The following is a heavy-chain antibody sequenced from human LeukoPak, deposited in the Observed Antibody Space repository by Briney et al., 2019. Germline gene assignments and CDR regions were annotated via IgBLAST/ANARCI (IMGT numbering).Heavy chain of an antibody. CDR1: GGSISSGDYY. CDR3: ARGPNLRFLEWLPSYGMDV. J-gene: IGHJ6*02. V-gene: IGHV4-30-4*01. D-gene: IGHD3-3*01. Sequence: SQTLSLTCTVSGGSISSGDYYWSWIRQPPGKGLEWVGHIYYSGSTYYNPSLKSRVTISVDTSKNQFSLKLSSVTAADTAVYYCARGPNLRFLEWLPSYGMDVWGQGTTVTVSS. CDR2: IYYSGST.